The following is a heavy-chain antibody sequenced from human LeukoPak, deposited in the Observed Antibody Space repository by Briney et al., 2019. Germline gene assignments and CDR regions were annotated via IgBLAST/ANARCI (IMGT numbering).Heavy chain of an antibody. J-gene: IGHJ6*02. CDR2: IYSGGNT. V-gene: IGHV3-66*04. CDR1: GFTVITKY. CDR3: AGRRQQVGGSYGMDV. Sequence: GGSLRLSCAASGFTVITKYMSWVRQAPGKGLEWVSVIYSGGNTYYADSVKGRFTISRDNSKNTLYLQMSTLRAEDTAVYYCAGRRQQVGGSYGMDVWGQGTTVTVSS. D-gene: IGHD6-13*01.